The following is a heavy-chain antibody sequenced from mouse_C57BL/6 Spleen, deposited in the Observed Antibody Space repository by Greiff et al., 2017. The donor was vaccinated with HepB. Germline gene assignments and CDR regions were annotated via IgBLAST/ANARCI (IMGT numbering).Heavy chain of an antibody. V-gene: IGHV1-55*01. CDR2: IYPGSGST. CDR3: AFSTMVTTGFAY. D-gene: IGHD2-2*01. Sequence: VKLQQPGAELVKPGASVKMSCKASGYTFTSYWITWVKQRPGQGLEWIGDIYPGSGSTNYNEKFKSKATLTVDTSSSTAYMQLSSLTSEDSAVYYCAFSTMVTTGFAYWGQGTLVTVSA. J-gene: IGHJ3*01. CDR1: GYTFTSYW.